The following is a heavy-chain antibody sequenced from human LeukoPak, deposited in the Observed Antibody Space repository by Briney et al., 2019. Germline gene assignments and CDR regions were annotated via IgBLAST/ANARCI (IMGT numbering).Heavy chain of an antibody. J-gene: IGHJ4*02. D-gene: IGHD1-26*01. V-gene: IGHV3-30*18. CDR2: ISYDGSNK. Sequence: GGSLRLSCAASGFTFSSYGMHWVRQAPGKGLEWVAVISYDGSNKYYADSVKGRFTISRDNSKNTLYLQMNSLRAEDTAVYHCAKDRVGGATGYYFDYWGQGTLVTVSS. CDR3: AKDRVGGATGYYFDY. CDR1: GFTFSSYG.